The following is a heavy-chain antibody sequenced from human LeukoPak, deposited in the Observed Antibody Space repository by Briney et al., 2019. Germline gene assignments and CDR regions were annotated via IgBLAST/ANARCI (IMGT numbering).Heavy chain of an antibody. D-gene: IGHD3-10*01. J-gene: IGHJ4*02. CDR3: AEGGLYFGDLFDY. CDR2: ISGTGGST. Sequence: GGSLRLSCAASGFTFSPYAMSWVRQAPGKGLEWVSAISGTGGSTYYADSVRGRFTISRDNSKNTLSLQMNSLKAEDTAVYYCAEGGLYFGDLFDYWGQGTLVTVSS. V-gene: IGHV3-23*01. CDR1: GFTFSPYA.